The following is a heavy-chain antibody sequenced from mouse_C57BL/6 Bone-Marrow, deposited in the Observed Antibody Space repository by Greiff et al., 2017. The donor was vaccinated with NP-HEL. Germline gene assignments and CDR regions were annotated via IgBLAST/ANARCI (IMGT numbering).Heavy chain of an antibody. Sequence: EVQLVESGGGLVQPGGSLSLSCAASGFTFTDYYMSWVRQPPGKALEWLGFIRNKANGYTTEYSASVKGRFTISRDNSQSILYLQMNALRAEDSATYYCARLRRGLPYFDYWGQGTTLTVSS. D-gene: IGHD3-3*01. V-gene: IGHV7-3*01. CDR3: ARLRRGLPYFDY. CDR2: IRNKANGYTT. J-gene: IGHJ2*01. CDR1: GFTFTDYY.